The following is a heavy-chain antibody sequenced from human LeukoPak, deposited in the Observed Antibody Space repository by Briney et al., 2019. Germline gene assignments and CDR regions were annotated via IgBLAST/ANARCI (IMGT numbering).Heavy chain of an antibody. CDR2: ISWNSGSI. CDR3: AKDIWLGTMVRGVFDY. CDR1: GFTVSSNY. V-gene: IGHV3-9*01. Sequence: GGSLRLSCAASGFTVSSNYMSWVRQAPGKGLEWVSGISWNSGSIGYADSVKGRFTISRDNAKNSLYLQMNSLRAEDTALYYCAKDIWLGTMVRGVFDYWGQGTLVTVSS. D-gene: IGHD3-10*01. J-gene: IGHJ4*02.